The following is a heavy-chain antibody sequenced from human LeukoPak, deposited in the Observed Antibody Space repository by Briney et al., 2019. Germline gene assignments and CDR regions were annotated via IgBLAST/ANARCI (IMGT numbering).Heavy chain of an antibody. CDR3: ARGRTPGIAVAGRSFDY. V-gene: IGHV4-30-4*08. J-gene: IGHJ4*02. CDR1: GGSISSGDYY. D-gene: IGHD6-19*01. CDR2: IYYSGST. Sequence: SQTLSLTCTVSGGSISSGDYYWSWIRQPPGKGLEWIGYIYYSGSTYYNPSLKSRVTISVDTSKNQFSLKLSSVTAADTAVYCCARGRTPGIAVAGRSFDYWGQGTLVTVSS.